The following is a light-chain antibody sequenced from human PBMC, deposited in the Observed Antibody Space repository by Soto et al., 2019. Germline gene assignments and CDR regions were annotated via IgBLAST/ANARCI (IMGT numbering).Light chain of an antibody. CDR1: SSDVGGYNY. Sequence: QSALTQPPSASGSPGQSVTISCTGTSSDVGGYNYVSWYQQHPGKAPKLMIYEVSKLPSGVPDRFSGSKSGNTASLTVSGLQAEYEADYYCSSYAGSKTLFGGGTQLTVL. CDR2: EVS. J-gene: IGLJ2*01. CDR3: SSYAGSKTL. V-gene: IGLV2-8*01.